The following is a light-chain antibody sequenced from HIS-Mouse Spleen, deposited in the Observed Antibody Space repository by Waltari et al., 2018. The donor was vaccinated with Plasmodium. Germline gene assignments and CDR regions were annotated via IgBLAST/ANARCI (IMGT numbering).Light chain of an antibody. J-gene: IGLJ3*02. CDR3: YSTDSSGIHRV. CDR2: EDS. Sequence: SYELTQPPSVSVSPGQTARITCPGDELPKKYHYWYQQKTGQAPVLVIYEDSKRPSGIPERFSGSSSGTMATLTISGAQVEDEADYYCYSTDSSGIHRVFGGGTKLTVL. CDR1: ELPKKY. V-gene: IGLV3-10*01.